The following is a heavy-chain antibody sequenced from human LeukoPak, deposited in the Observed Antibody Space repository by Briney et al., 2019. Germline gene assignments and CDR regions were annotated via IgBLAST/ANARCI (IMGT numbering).Heavy chain of an antibody. J-gene: IGHJ5*02. D-gene: IGHD2-2*01. CDR3: ARLRYLGYCSSTSCYP. CDR2: INHSGST. V-gene: IGHV4-4*02. Sequence: SETLSLTCAVSGGSISSSNWWSWVRQPPGKGLEWIGEINHSGSTNYNPSLKSRVTISVDTSKNQFSLKLSSVTAADTAVYYCARLRYLGYCSSTSCYPWGQGTLVTVSS. CDR1: GGSISSSNW.